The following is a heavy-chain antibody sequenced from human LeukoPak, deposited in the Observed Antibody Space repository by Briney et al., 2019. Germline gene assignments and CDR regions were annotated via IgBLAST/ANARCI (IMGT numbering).Heavy chain of an antibody. V-gene: IGHV1-69*13. J-gene: IGHJ4*02. CDR1: GGTFSSYA. CDR3: ARERGYGGKDTFDY. D-gene: IGHD4-23*01. CDR2: IIPIFGTA. Sequence: GASVKVSCKASGGTFSSYAISWVRQAPGQGLEWMGGIIPIFGTANYAQKFQGRVTITADESTSTAYMELSSLRSEDTAAYYCARERGYGGKDTFDYWGQGTLVTVSS.